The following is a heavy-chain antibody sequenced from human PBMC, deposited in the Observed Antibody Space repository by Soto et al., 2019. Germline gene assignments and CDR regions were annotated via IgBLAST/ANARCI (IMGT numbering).Heavy chain of an antibody. Sequence: PGGSLRLSCAVSGFTFSDYAMSWVRQAPGKGLEWVSAISGGGDNTFYAASVQGRFTISRDNSKNTLYLQMNSLRAEDTAVYYCAKGYSNSWYFFDYWGQGTLVTVSS. D-gene: IGHD6-13*01. CDR3: AKGYSNSWYFFDY. J-gene: IGHJ4*02. V-gene: IGHV3-23*01. CDR1: GFTFSDYA. CDR2: ISGGGDNT.